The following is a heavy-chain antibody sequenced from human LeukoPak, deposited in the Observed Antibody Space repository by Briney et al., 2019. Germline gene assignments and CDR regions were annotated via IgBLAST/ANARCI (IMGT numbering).Heavy chain of an antibody. J-gene: IGHJ3*02. D-gene: IGHD5-18*01. CDR2: INSDGSDI. CDR1: GLTFSGYY. Sequence: PGGSLRLSCAASGLTFSGYYMHWVRQAPGKGPVWVSRINSDGSDITYADSVKGRFTMSRDNAKSTLYLQMISLRAEHTAVYYCARDWQWLDAFDIWGQGTMVTVSS. V-gene: IGHV3-74*03. CDR3: ARDWQWLDAFDI.